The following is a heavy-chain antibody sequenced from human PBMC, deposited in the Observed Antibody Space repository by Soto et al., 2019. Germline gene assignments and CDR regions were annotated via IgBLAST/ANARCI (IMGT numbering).Heavy chain of an antibody. CDR3: ARYSGSYSHFDY. V-gene: IGHV3-48*03. Sequence: GGSLRLSCAASGFTFSSYEMNWVRQAPGKGLEWVSYISSSGSTIYYAVSVKGRCTISRDNAKNSLYLQMNSLRAEDPAVYYCARYSGSYSHFDYRGQGTLVTVSS. D-gene: IGHD1-26*01. CDR1: GFTFSSYE. CDR2: ISSSGSTI. J-gene: IGHJ4*02.